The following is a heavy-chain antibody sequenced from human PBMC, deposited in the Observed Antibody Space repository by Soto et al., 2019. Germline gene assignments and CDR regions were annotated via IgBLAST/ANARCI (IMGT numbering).Heavy chain of an antibody. CDR3: ARGRGYSYGLDP. CDR2: ISYSGTT. V-gene: IGHV4-30-4*01. J-gene: IGHJ5*02. Sequence: SETLSLTCTVSGDSISSNNSYWSWIRQPPGEGLEWIGFISYSGTTSYSPSLKSRVAISLDTSKNQFSLSLSSVTAADTAVYYCARGRGYSYGLDPWGQGTLVTVSS. D-gene: IGHD5-18*01. CDR1: GDSISSNNSY.